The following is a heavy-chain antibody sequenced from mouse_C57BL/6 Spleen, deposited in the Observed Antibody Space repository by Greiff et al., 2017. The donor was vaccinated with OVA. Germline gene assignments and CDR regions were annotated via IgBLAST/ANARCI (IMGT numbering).Heavy chain of an antibody. CDR1: GYTFTSYW. CDR3: ARGRWLPHYFYY. J-gene: IGHJ2*01. Sequence: QVQLQQPGAELVKPGASVKLSCKASGYTFTSYWMHWVKQRPGQGLEWIGMIHPNSGSTNYNEKFKSKATLTVDKSSSPAYMQLSSLTSEDSAVYYCARGRWLPHYFYYWGQGTTLTVSS. V-gene: IGHV1-64*01. D-gene: IGHD2-3*01. CDR2: IHPNSGST.